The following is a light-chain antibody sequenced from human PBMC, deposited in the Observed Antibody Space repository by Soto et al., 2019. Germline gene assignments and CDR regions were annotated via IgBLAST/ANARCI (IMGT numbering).Light chain of an antibody. CDR1: QSVSSSY. V-gene: IGKV3-20*01. CDR3: QQYGISPLT. J-gene: IGKJ4*01. Sequence: EIVLTQSPGTLSLSPGERATLSCRASQSVSSSYLAWYQQKPGQAPRLLIYGASSRATGIPDRFSGSGSGTDFTLTISRLDTEDFAEYYWQQYGISPLTFGGGTKVEIK. CDR2: GAS.